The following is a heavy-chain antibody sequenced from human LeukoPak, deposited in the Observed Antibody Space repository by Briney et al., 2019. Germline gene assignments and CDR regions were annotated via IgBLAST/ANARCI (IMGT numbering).Heavy chain of an antibody. CDR3: AGHEVDTAMVTLAGWFDP. Sequence: PSETLSLTCTVSSGSISSSSYYWGWIRQPPGKWLEWIGSIYYSGSTYYNPSLKSRVTISVDTSKNQFSLKLSSVTAADTAVYYCAGHEVDTAMVTLAGWFDPWGQGTLVTVSS. V-gene: IGHV4-39*01. CDR2: IYYSGST. J-gene: IGHJ5*02. D-gene: IGHD5-18*01. CDR1: SGSISSSSYY.